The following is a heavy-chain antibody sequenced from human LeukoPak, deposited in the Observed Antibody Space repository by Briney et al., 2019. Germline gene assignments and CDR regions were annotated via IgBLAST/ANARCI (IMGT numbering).Heavy chain of an antibody. J-gene: IGHJ3*02. CDR3: AKDPYYDILTGYYRIPDAFDI. Sequence: GGSLRLSCAASGFTFSSYAMSWVRQAPGTGLEWVSAISGSGGSTYYADSVKGRFTISRDNSKNTLYLQMNSLRAEDTAVYYCAKDPYYDILTGYYRIPDAFDIWGQGTMVTVSS. D-gene: IGHD3-9*01. V-gene: IGHV3-23*01. CDR2: ISGSGGST. CDR1: GFTFSSYA.